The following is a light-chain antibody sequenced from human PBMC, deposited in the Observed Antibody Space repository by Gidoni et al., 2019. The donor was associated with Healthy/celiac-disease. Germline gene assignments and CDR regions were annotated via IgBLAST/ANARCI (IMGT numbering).Light chain of an antibody. J-gene: IGKJ4*01. CDR1: QGISNY. CDR2: AAS. Sequence: DIKMTQAPSSLSASVGDRVTITCRARQGISNYLAWYQQKPGKVPKRLLYAASTFQSGVPSRFSGSGSRTDFSLTISRLQPADVATSSCQKYNSAPLTFGGGTKVEIK. V-gene: IGKV1-27*01. CDR3: QKYNSAPLT.